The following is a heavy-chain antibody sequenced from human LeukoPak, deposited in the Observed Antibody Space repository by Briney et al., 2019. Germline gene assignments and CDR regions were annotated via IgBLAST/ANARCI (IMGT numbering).Heavy chain of an antibody. Sequence: PSETLSLTCTVSGGSISSYYWSWIRQPPGKGLEWIGYIYYSGSTNYNPSLKSRVTISVDKSKNQFSLKLSSVTAADTATYYCAAWGVDYGGNFDYSDYWGQGTLVTVSA. CDR2: IYYSGST. J-gene: IGHJ4*02. CDR3: AAWGVDYGGNFDYSDY. D-gene: IGHD4-23*01. CDR1: GGSISSYY. V-gene: IGHV4-59*12.